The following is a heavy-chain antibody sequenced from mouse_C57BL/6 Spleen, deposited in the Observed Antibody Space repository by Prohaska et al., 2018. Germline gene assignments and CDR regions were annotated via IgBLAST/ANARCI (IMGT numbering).Heavy chain of an antibody. D-gene: IGHD1-3*01. CDR2: TDPSDNYT. Sequence: TSVKLSCKASGYTFTSYWTHWVKQRPGQTPEWNGMTDPSDNYTNYNQKFKCKATFTVDTSSNHGYLQIGSLSSATRGFSDRSSGINAEYWGQGTTLTVSS. CDR1: GYTFTSYW. CDR3: SSGINAEY. V-gene: IGHV1-59*01. J-gene: IGHJ2*01.